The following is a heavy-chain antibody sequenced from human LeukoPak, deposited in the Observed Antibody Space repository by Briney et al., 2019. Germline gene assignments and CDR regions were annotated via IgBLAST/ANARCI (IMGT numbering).Heavy chain of an antibody. Sequence: GGSLRLSCAASGFTFSSYSMNWVRQAPGKGLEWVSYISSSSSTIYYADSVKGRFTISRDNAKNSLYLQMNSLRDEDTAVYYCARDYPGKSGYSYGPDAFDIWGQGTMVTVSS. V-gene: IGHV3-48*02. CDR3: ARDYPGKSGYSYGPDAFDI. J-gene: IGHJ3*02. D-gene: IGHD5-18*01. CDR1: GFTFSSYS. CDR2: ISSSSSTI.